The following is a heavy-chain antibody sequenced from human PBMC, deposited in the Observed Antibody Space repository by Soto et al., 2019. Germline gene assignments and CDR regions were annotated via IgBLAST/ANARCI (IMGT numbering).Heavy chain of an antibody. D-gene: IGHD3-16*02. J-gene: IGHJ4*02. CDR3: AISTGGFGGLFVVPSDY. CDR1: GVTYESYA. CDR2: INSGGTVA. V-gene: IGHV3-23*01. Sequence: EVQLLESGGGLVQPGGSLRLSCAASGVTYESYAMSWVRQAPGKGLVWVSGINSGGTVAHYAGSVKGWFGISRDNSKNTLSLEMNSLRADDTGLYYCAISTGGFGGLFVVPSDYWGQGTLVTVSS.